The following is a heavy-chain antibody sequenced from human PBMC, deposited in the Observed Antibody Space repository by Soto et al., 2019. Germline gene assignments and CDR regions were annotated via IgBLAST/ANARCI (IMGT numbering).Heavy chain of an antibody. CDR1: GFTFSSYW. D-gene: IGHD3-22*01. CDR3: ARNLRGSSGYYLIAY. V-gene: IGHV3-7*01. Sequence: GGSLRLSCAASGFTFSSYWMSWVRQAPGKGLEWVANIKQDGSEKYYVDSVKGRFTISRDNAKNSLYLQMNSLRAEDTAVYYCARNLRGSSGYYLIAYWGQGTLVTVSS. CDR2: IKQDGSEK. J-gene: IGHJ4*02.